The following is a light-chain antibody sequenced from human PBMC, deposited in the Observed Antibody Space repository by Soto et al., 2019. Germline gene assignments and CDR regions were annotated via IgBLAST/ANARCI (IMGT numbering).Light chain of an antibody. Sequence: AIRMTQSPSSYSASTGDRVTITSRVSQGISSYLAWYQQKPGKAPKLLIYAASTLQSGVPSRFSGSGSGTDFTLTISCLQSEDFATYYCQQYYSYPRTFGQGTKVEIK. CDR2: AAS. CDR3: QQYYSYPRT. V-gene: IGKV1-8*01. J-gene: IGKJ1*01. CDR1: QGISSY.